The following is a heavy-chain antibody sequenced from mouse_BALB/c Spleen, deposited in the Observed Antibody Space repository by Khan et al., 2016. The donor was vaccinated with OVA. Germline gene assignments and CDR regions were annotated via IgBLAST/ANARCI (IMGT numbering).Heavy chain of an antibody. V-gene: IGHV2-9*02. CDR1: GFSLTSYG. J-gene: IGHJ2*01. Sequence: QVQLKQSGPGLVAPSQSLSITCTVSGFSLTSYGVHWVRQPPGKGPEWLGVIWAGGSTNYNSALMSRLSISKDNSKSQVFLKMNSLQTDDTAMYYCARLEDIWGQGTTLTVSS. D-gene: IGHD1-3*01. CDR3: ARLEDI. CDR2: IWAGGST.